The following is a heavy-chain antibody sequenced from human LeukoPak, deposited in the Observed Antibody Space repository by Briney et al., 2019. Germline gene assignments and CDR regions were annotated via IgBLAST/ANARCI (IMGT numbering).Heavy chain of an antibody. Sequence: SETLSLTCTVSGGSISSYYWSWVRQSPGKGLEWIGYIFTSGWTDYDPSLKSRVTMSVDTSKNQLSMELRFLTAADTAVYYCATSHDVKTAPYDLWGQGTLVTVSS. CDR1: GGSISSYY. CDR2: IFTSGWT. D-gene: IGHD2-21*01. V-gene: IGHV4-4*09. CDR3: ATSHDVKTAPYDL. J-gene: IGHJ5*02.